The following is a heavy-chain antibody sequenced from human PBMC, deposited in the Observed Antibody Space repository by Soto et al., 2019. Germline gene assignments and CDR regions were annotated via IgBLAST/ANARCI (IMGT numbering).Heavy chain of an antibody. CDR1: GDSLSSYY. CDR2: IYYSGST. D-gene: IGHD1-7*01. V-gene: IGHV4-59*01. CDR3: AGGRLEVRGQYSFYYYGLDV. Sequence: QVQLQASGPGLVKPSEPLSLTCTVSGDSLSSYYWSWIRQHPGKGLEWIGYIYYSGSTNYNPSLESRATICLDTSKNQVSLEVSSLTAADTAGYFCAGGRLEVRGQYSFYYYGLDVWGQGTTVTVSS. J-gene: IGHJ6*02.